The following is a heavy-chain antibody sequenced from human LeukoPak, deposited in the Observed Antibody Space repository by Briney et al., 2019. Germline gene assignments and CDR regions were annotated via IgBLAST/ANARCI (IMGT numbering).Heavy chain of an antibody. Sequence: GGSLRLSCAASGFTFSSYSMNWVRQAPGKGLEWVSSISSSSSYIYYADSVKGRFTISRDNAKNSLYLQMNSLRAEDTAVYYCADTGYSGYDFSDYWGQGTLVTVSS. CDR1: GFTFSSYS. CDR3: ADTGYSGYDFSDY. J-gene: IGHJ4*02. CDR2: ISSSSSYI. V-gene: IGHV3-21*01. D-gene: IGHD5-12*01.